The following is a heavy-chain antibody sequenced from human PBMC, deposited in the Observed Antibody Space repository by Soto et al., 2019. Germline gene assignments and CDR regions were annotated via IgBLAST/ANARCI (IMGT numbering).Heavy chain of an antibody. CDR1: GYTFTSYA. D-gene: IGHD6-19*01. CDR3: ARETAVAGWYFDL. Sequence: GASVKVSCKAAGYTFTSYAMHWVRQAPGQRLEWMGWINAGNGNTKYSQKFQGRVTITRDTSASTAYMELSSLRSEDTAVYYCARETAVAGWYFDLWGRGTLVTVSS. V-gene: IGHV1-3*01. CDR2: INAGNGNT. J-gene: IGHJ2*01.